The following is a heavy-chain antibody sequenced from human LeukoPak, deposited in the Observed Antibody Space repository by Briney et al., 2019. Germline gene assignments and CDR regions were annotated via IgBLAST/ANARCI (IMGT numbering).Heavy chain of an antibody. J-gene: IGHJ4*02. CDR2: ISGSSSHI. CDR1: GLTFSDYS. V-gene: IGHV3-48*01. D-gene: IGHD2-15*01. CDR3: ASRGLRY. Sequence: PGGSLRLSCAASGLTFSDYSMNWVRQAPGKGLEWISYISGSSSHIFHADSVKGRFTISRDNANNLLYLQMNSLRAEDTAVYYCASRGLRYWGQGTLVTVSS.